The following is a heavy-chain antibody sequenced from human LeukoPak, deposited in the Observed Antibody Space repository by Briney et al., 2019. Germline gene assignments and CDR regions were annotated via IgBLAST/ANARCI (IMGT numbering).Heavy chain of an antibody. D-gene: IGHD1-14*01. J-gene: IGHJ4*02. CDR2: ISWDGGST. V-gene: IGHV3-43*01. Sequence: GGSLRLSCVASGFTFSRYGMHWVRQAPGKGLEWVSLISWDGGSTYYADSVKGRFTISRDDSKNSLYLQMNSLRTEDTALYYCAKDLDPEGSPLFDYWGQGTLVTVSS. CDR1: GFTFSRYG. CDR3: AKDLDPEGSPLFDY.